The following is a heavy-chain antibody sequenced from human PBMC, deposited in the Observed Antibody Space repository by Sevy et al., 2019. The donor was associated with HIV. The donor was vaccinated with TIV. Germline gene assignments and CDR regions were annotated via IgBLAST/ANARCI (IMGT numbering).Heavy chain of an antibody. CDR2: INPNSGGT. CDR1: GYTFTSYY. J-gene: IGHJ5*02. Sequence: ASVKVSCKASGYTFTSYYMHWVRQAPGQGLEWMGRINPNSGGTNYAQKFQGRVTMTRDTSISTAYMELSRLRSDDTAVYYCARVMRIAVAGNWFDPWGQGTLVTVSS. CDR3: ARVMRIAVAGNWFDP. V-gene: IGHV1-2*06. D-gene: IGHD6-19*01.